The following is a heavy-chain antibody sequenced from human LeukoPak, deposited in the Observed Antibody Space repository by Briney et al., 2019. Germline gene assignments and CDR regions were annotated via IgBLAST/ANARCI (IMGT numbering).Heavy chain of an antibody. V-gene: IGHV4-59*01. D-gene: IGHD3-22*01. CDR1: GGSISTYY. CDR2: IYYSGST. Sequence: SETLSLTCTVSGGSISTYYWNWIRQPPGQGLEWIGYIYYSGSTNYNPSLTRRVTISVDTSKNQFSLKLSSVTAADTAVYYCAREYNYYDSSGWDAFEIWGQGTMVTVSS. CDR3: AREYNYYDSSGWDAFEI. J-gene: IGHJ3*02.